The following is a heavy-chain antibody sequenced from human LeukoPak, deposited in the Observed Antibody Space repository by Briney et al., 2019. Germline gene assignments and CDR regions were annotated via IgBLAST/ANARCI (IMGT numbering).Heavy chain of an antibody. J-gene: IGHJ3*02. D-gene: IGHD3-9*01. Sequence: GGSLRLSCALSGFTVTDYYMSWVRQAPGKGLEWVSVVYMAGSTYYAHSVRGRFTVSRDTSKNTVYLQMNSLRVEDTAVYYCARNSDILTESYGAFDMWGQGTMVTVPS. V-gene: IGHV3-53*01. CDR1: GFTVTDYY. CDR3: ARNSDILTESYGAFDM. CDR2: VYMAGST.